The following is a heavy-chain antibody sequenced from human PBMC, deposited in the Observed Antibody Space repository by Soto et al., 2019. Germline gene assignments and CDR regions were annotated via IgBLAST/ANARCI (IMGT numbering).Heavy chain of an antibody. CDR2: IYYSGST. CDR1: GGSISIGGYY. D-gene: IGHD3-3*01. J-gene: IGHJ6*02. CDR3: ARDKTEEGLYTIFGVANRGGGMDV. Sequence: PSDTLSLTCTVSGGSISIGGYYWSWIRQHPGKGLEWIGYIYYSGSTYYNPSLKSRVTISVDTSKNQFSLKLSSVTAADTAVYYCARDKTEEGLYTIFGVANRGGGMDVWGQGTTVTVSS. V-gene: IGHV4-31*03.